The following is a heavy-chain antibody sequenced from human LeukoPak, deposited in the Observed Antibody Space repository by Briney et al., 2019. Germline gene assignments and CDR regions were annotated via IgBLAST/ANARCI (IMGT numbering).Heavy chain of an antibody. Sequence: SETLSLTCTVSGGSIGSYYWSWIRQPPGKGLEWIGYIYYSGSTNYNPSLKSRVTISVDTSKNQFSLKLSSVTAADTAVYYCAGLGFGGVPWGQGTLVTVSS. CDR2: IYYSGST. CDR1: GGSIGSYY. CDR3: AGLGFGGVP. D-gene: IGHD3-16*01. V-gene: IGHV4-59*01. J-gene: IGHJ5*02.